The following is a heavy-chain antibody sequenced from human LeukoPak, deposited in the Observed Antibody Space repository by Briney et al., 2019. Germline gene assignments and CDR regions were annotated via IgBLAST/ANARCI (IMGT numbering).Heavy chain of an antibody. V-gene: IGHV1-69*06. D-gene: IGHD3-10*01. Sequence: SSVKVSCKASAGTFSSYAISWVRQAPLQGLDWIGAIIPIFGTANYAQKFQGRVTITADKSTSTAYMELSSLRSEDTAVYYCASCREDGSGSLFLGWFDPWGQGTLVTVSS. CDR2: IIPIFGTA. CDR3: ASCREDGSGSLFLGWFDP. J-gene: IGHJ5*02. CDR1: AGTFSSYA.